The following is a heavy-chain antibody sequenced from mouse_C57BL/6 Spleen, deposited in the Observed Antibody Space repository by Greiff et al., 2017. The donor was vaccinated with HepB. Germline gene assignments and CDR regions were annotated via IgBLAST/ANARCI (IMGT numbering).Heavy chain of an antibody. Sequence: VQLQQSGAELVKPGASVKMSCKASGYTFTSYWITWVKQRPGQGLEWIGDIYPGSGSTNYNEKFKSKATLTVDTSSSTAYMQLSSLTSEDSAVYYCARPDYYGSRNWYFDVWGTGTTVTVSS. CDR2: IYPGSGST. J-gene: IGHJ1*03. V-gene: IGHV1-55*01. D-gene: IGHD1-1*01. CDR1: GYTFTSYW. CDR3: ARPDYYGSRNWYFDV.